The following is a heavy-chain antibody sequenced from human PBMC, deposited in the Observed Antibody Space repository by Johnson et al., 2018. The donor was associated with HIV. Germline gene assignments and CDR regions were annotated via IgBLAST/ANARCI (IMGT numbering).Heavy chain of an antibody. CDR2: MSYDGSKK. CDR1: GFTFSSYA. Sequence: QMQLVESGGGLVKPGGSLRLSCAASGFTFSSYAMHWVRQAPGRGLEWVAVMSYDGSKKYYADSVTGRFTISRDNSQNTLYLQMNSLRAEDTAVYYCARDRGWELLLGAFDIWGKGTMVTVSS. J-gene: IGHJ3*02. D-gene: IGHD1-26*01. CDR3: ARDRGWELLLGAFDI. V-gene: IGHV3-30*04.